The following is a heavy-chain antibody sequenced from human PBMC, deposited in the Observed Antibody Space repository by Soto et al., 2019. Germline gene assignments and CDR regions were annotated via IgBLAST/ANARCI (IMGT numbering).Heavy chain of an antibody. Sequence: SQTLSLTCVISGDSVTGNTAGWNWIRQSPSRGLEWLGRTYYRSKWYYDYAGSVKGRMTINPDTSRNQFSLQLNSVSPEDTAVYSCPAGMLVRGGYYGDGWGQGTTGT. CDR2: TYYRSKWYY. CDR1: GDSVTGNTAG. CDR3: PAGMLVRGGYYGDG. V-gene: IGHV6-1*01. J-gene: IGHJ6*01. D-gene: IGHD3-10*01.